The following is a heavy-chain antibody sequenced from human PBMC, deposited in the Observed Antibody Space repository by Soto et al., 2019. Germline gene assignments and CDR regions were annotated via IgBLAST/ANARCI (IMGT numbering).Heavy chain of an antibody. CDR3: ARASDDYSNSPEYYFDY. D-gene: IGHD4-4*01. CDR2: IIPIFGTA. J-gene: IGHJ4*02. V-gene: IGHV1-69*13. CDR1: GGTFSSYA. Sequence: SVKVSCKASGGTFSSYAISWVRQAPGQGLEWMGGIIPIFGTANYAQKFQGRVTIAADESTSTAYMELSSLRSEDTAVYYCARASDDYSNSPEYYFDYWGQGTLVTVSS.